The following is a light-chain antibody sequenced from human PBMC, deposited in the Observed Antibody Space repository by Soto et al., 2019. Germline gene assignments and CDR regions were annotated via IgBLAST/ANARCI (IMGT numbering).Light chain of an antibody. CDR3: SSYTSSSTSVV. Sequence: QSALTQPASVSGSPGQSITISCTGTGGDVGTYNYVSWYQQHPGKAPKLMIYDVTNRPSGVSDRFSGSKSGNTASLTISGLQAEDEADYYCSSYTSSSTSVVFGGGTQLTVL. V-gene: IGLV2-14*01. CDR1: GGDVGTYNY. CDR2: DVT. J-gene: IGLJ2*01.